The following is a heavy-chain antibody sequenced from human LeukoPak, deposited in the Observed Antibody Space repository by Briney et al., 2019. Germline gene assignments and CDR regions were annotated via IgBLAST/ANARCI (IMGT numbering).Heavy chain of an antibody. D-gene: IGHD3-3*01. V-gene: IGHV4-59*12. Sequence: SETLSLTCTVSDDSITMYYGTWIRHPPGKGLERIGYVDHTGSTKFNPSLDGRVSISRDTSNNFFSLRLRSVTAADTAVYYCARGITIFGVVFGGFGYWGQGTLVTVSS. CDR2: VDHTGST. CDR3: ARGITIFGVVFGGFGY. J-gene: IGHJ4*02. CDR1: DDSITMYY.